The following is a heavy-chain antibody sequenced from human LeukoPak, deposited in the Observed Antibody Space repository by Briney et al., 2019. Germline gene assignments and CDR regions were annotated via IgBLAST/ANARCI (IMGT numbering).Heavy chain of an antibody. V-gene: IGHV3-30*02. CDR2: IRSDGSNK. D-gene: IGHD6-13*01. CDR1: GFTFGSYG. J-gene: IGHJ4*02. CDR3: ARDLMGIAYRGAFYY. Sequence: GGSLRLSCAASGFTFGSYGMHWVRQAPGKGLEWVTFIRSDGSNKYYADSVKGRFTISRDNAKNSLYLQMNSLRAEDTAVYYCARDLMGIAYRGAFYYWGQGTLVTVSS.